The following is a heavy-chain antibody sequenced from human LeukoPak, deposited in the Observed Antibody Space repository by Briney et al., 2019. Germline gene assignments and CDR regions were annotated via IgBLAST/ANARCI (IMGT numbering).Heavy chain of an antibody. J-gene: IGHJ4*02. V-gene: IGHV4-61*01. CDR1: GGSVSSGSYY. Sequence: SETLSLTCTVSGGSVSSGSYYWSWIRQPPGKGLEWIGYIYYSGSTNYNPSLKSRVTISVDTSKNQFSLKLSSVTAADTAVYYRARDSRGYLDYWGQGTLVTVSS. CDR2: IYYSGST. CDR3: ARDSRGYLDY.